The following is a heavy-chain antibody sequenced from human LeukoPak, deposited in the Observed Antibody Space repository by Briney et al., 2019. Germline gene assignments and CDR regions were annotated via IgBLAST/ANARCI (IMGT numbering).Heavy chain of an antibody. Sequence: GGSLRLSCAASGFTFSSYAMSWVRQAPGKGLEWVSAISGSGGSTYYADSVKGRFAISRDNSMNMVYLQLNSLRAEDTAVYYCAKGHGDYLWDYYEYWGQGVLVTVSS. CDR1: GFTFSSYA. J-gene: IGHJ4*02. D-gene: IGHD4-17*01. CDR2: ISGSGGST. V-gene: IGHV3-23*01. CDR3: AKGHGDYLWDYYEY.